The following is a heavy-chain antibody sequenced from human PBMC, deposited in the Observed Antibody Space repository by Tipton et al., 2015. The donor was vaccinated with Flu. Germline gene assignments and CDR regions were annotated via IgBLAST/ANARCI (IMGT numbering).Heavy chain of an antibody. V-gene: IGHV4-38-2*01. CDR3: ARSTTVTADFDH. J-gene: IGHJ4*02. CDR1: GYSISDGYY. Sequence: TLSLTCAVSGYSISDGYYWGWIRQPPGKGLEWIGSISHTGTANSNPSLKSRVTISIDTSKNQFSLNLSSLTPADTAVYYCARSTTVTADFDHWGQGTLVTVSS. D-gene: IGHD4-17*01. CDR2: ISHTGTA.